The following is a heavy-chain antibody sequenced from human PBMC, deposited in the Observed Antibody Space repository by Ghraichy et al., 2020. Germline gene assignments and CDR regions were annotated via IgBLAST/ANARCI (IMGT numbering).Heavy chain of an antibody. V-gene: IGHV1-46*01. CDR1: GYTFTSYY. J-gene: IGHJ1*01. CDR3: ATSGAYGYLQH. CDR2: INPSGGST. D-gene: IGHD1-26*01. Sequence: ASVKVSCKASGYTFTSYYMHWVRQAPGQGLEWMGIINPSGGSTSYAQKFQGRVTMTRDTSTSTVYMELSSLTSEDTAVYYCATSGAYGYLQHWGQGTLVIVSS.